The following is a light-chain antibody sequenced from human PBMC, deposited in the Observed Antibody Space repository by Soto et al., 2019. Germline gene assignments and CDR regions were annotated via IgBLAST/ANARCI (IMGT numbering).Light chain of an antibody. V-gene: IGKV3-11*01. J-gene: IGKJ4*01. Sequence: EIVLTQSPATLSLSPGERATLSCRASQSVSSYLAWYQQKPGQAPRLLIYDASNRATGIPARFRGSGSGTDFTLTISSLEHEYFAVYYCQQRSNWLTFGGGTKVEIK. CDR2: DAS. CDR3: QQRSNWLT. CDR1: QSVSSY.